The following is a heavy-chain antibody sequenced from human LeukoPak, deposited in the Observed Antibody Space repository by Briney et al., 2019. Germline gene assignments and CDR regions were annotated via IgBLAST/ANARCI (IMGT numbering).Heavy chain of an antibody. CDR1: GYSFIGYY. D-gene: IGHD6-13*01. V-gene: IGHV1-2*02. Sequence: ASVKASCKASGYSFIGYYMHWVRQAPGQGLEWMGWINLNSGGTKYAQKFQGRVTMTRDTSISTVYMELSRLRSDDTAVYYCARDSAAAGGLSFDYWGQGTLATVSS. CDR3: ARDSAAAGGLSFDY. CDR2: INLNSGGT. J-gene: IGHJ4*02.